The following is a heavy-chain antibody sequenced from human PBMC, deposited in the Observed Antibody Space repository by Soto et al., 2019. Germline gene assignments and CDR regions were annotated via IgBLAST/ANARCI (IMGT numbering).Heavy chain of an antibody. Sequence: GGSLRPSCVASGFTFSSYSMNWVRQAPGKGLEWVSSIITISNSIYYADSVKGRFTISRDNAKNSLYLQMNSLRAEDTAVYYCARFHPESLLAEYYFDFWGQGTLVTVSS. J-gene: IGHJ4*02. CDR3: ARFHPESLLAEYYFDF. CDR1: GFTFSSYS. V-gene: IGHV3-21*01. CDR2: IITISNSI. D-gene: IGHD3-3*02.